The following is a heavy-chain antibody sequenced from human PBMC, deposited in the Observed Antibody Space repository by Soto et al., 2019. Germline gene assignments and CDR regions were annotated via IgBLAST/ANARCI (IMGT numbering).Heavy chain of an antibody. CDR3: AKALSGYTYGPFDY. V-gene: IGHV3-9*01. CDR2: INWNSGSI. Sequence: GGSLRLSWAASGFTFDDYAMRWVRQAPGKGLEWVSGINWNSGSIGYADSVKGRFTISRDKAKNSLYLQMNSLRTEDTALYYCAKALSGYTYGPFDYWGQGTLVTVSS. J-gene: IGHJ4*02. CDR1: GFTFDDYA. D-gene: IGHD5-18*01.